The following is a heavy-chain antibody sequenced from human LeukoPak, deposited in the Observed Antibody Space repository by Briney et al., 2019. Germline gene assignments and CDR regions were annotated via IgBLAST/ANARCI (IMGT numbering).Heavy chain of an antibody. V-gene: IGHV4-59*01. CDR2: IYYSGST. J-gene: IGHJ5*02. CDR3: ARANDYGVHPWFDP. D-gene: IGHD4-17*01. CDR1: GGSISSYY. Sequence: LETLSLTCTVSGGSISSYYWSWIRQPPGKGLEWIGYIYYSGSTNYNPSLKSRVTISVDTSKNQFSLKLSSVTAADTAVYYCARANDYGVHPWFDPWGQGTLVTVSS.